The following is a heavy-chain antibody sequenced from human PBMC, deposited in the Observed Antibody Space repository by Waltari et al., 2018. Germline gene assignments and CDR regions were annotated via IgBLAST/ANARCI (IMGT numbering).Heavy chain of an antibody. Sequence: QVQLQQWGAGLLKPSETLSLTCAVYGGSFSGYYWSWIRQPPGKGLEWIGEINHSGSTNYNPSLKSRVTISVDTSKNQFSLKLSSVTAADTAVYYCARASSWSGYYFPYYYMDVWGKGTTVTISS. V-gene: IGHV4-34*01. CDR2: INHSGST. CDR3: ARASSWSGYYFPYYYMDV. J-gene: IGHJ6*03. D-gene: IGHD3-3*01. CDR1: GGSFSGYY.